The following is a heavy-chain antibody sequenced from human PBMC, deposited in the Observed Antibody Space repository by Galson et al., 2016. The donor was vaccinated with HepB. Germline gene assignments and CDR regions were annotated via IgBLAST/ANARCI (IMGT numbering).Heavy chain of an antibody. V-gene: IGHV1-46*03. Sequence: SVKVSCKASGYTFRSYYMHWVRQAPGQGLEWMGIINSNGGSTHYARKFKGRVTMTTDTSKRTVYMELSSLRAEDAGIYYCARGMDSEGWGFDYWGQGTLVTVSS. D-gene: IGHD2-2*03. CDR2: INSNGGST. CDR1: GYTFRSYY. CDR3: ARGMDSEGWGFDY. J-gene: IGHJ4*02.